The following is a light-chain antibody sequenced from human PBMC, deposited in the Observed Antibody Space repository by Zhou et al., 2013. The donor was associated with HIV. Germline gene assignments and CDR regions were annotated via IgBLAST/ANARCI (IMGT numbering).Light chain of an antibody. J-gene: IGKJ1*01. CDR3: QQYYSART. V-gene: IGKV1-NL1*01. CDR2: AAS. Sequence: DIQMTQSPSSLSASVGDRVTITCRASQGISSSLAWYQEKPGKVPKLLLYAASRLESGVPSRFSGSGSGTDYTLTISSLQPEDFATYYCQQYYSARTFGQGTKVE. CDR1: QGISSS.